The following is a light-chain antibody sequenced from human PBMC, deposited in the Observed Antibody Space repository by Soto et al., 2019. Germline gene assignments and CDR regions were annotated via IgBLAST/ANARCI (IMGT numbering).Light chain of an antibody. CDR3: QQYDIFPIT. J-gene: IGKJ5*01. CDR1: QDINIY. CDR2: DAS. V-gene: IGKV1-33*01. Sequence: DIQMTQSPSSLFASVEDRVTITCEATQDINIYLNWYQQKPGKAPNLLIYDASNLEIGVPSSFSGSGSGTHFTFTIGSLQTEDIGTYYCQQYDIFPITFGRGTRLEIK.